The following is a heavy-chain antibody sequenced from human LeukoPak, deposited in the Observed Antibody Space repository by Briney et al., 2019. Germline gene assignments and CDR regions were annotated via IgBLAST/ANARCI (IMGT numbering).Heavy chain of an antibody. CDR3: ASQHLYSYGYGDY. V-gene: IGHV3-21*01. CDR2: ISSSSIYM. D-gene: IGHD5-18*01. J-gene: IGHJ4*02. CDR1: GFTFSGYT. Sequence: GGSLRLSCAASGFTFSGYTLNWVRQAPGKGLEWVSSISSSSIYMYYADSMEGRFTISRDNAKNSLYLQMNSLRAEDTAVYYCASQHLYSYGYGDYWGQGTLVTVSS.